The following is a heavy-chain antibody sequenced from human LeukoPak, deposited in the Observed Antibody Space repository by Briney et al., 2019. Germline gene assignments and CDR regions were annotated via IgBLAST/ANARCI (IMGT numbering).Heavy chain of an antibody. CDR1: GFTFSSYA. J-gene: IGHJ4*02. D-gene: IGHD1-26*01. CDR3: AKGRGGSYYVFDY. CDR2: ISYDGSNK. V-gene: IGHV3-30-3*01. Sequence: PGGSLRLSCAASGFTFSSYAMHWVRQAPGKGLEWVAVISYDGSNKYYADSVKGRFTISRDNSKNTLYLQMNSLRAEDTAVYYCAKGRGGSYYVFDYWGQGTLVTVSS.